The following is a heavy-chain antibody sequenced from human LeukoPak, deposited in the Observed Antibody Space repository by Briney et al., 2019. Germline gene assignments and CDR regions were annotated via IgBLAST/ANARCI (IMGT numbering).Heavy chain of an antibody. Sequence: GGSLRLSCAASGFTFSSYGMHWVRQAPGKGLEWVAFIRYDGSNKYYADSVKGRFTISRDNSKNTLYLQMNSLRAEDTAVYYCAKGGFTYYYDSSGIDYWGQGTLVTVPS. V-gene: IGHV3-30*02. D-gene: IGHD3-22*01. CDR3: AKGGFTYYYDSSGIDY. CDR2: IRYDGSNK. J-gene: IGHJ4*02. CDR1: GFTFSSYG.